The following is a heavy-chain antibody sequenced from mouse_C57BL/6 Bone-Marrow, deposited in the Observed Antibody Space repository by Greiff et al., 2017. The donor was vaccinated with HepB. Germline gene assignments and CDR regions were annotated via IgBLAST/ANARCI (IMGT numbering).Heavy chain of an antibody. CDR2: IYPRSGNT. D-gene: IGHD2-3*01. J-gene: IGHJ3*01. CDR1: GYTFTSYG. Sequence: QVQLQQSGAELARPGASVKLSCKASGYTFTSYGISWVKQRTGQGLEWIGEIYPRSGNTYYNEKFKGKATLTADKSSSTAYMELRSLTSEDSAVYFCARFEGYYPAWFAYWGQGTLVTVSA. V-gene: IGHV1-81*01. CDR3: ARFEGYYPAWFAY.